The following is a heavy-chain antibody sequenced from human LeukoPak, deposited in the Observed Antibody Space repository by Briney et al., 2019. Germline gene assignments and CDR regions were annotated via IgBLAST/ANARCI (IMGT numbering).Heavy chain of an antibody. Sequence: GGSLRLSCAASGFTVSSNYMSWVRQAPGKGLEWVSVIYSGGTTYYADSVKGRFTISRDNSKNTVYLQMNSLRAEDTAVYYCARGSWNCSGGSCYDYWGQGTLATVSS. D-gene: IGHD2-15*01. J-gene: IGHJ4*02. CDR1: GFTVSSNY. CDR2: IYSGGTT. CDR3: ARGSWNCSGGSCYDY. V-gene: IGHV3-66*02.